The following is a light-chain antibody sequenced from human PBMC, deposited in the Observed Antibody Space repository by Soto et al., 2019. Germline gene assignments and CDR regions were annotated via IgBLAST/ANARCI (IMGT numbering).Light chain of an antibody. J-gene: IGKJ5*01. CDR3: LHVAGFPIS. CDR2: LAS. CDR1: QFIKSH. Sequence: DIQLTQSPSSVSASVGDRVTITCRANQFIKSHLVWYQQEPGKAPDLLIYLASTLHSGVPSRFSGSGFGTDFNLTINSLQPEDVGTYFCLHVAGFPISFGPGTRLEIK. V-gene: IGKV1-12*01.